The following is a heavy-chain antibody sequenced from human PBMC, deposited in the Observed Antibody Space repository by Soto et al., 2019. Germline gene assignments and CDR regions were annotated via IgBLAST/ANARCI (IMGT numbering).Heavy chain of an antibody. CDR1: GGTFSSYA. V-gene: IGHV1-69*12. Sequence: QVQLVQSGAEVKKPGSSVKVSCKASGGTFSSYAINWVRQAPGQGLEWMGGIIPIFGTADYAQKSQGRVTITADQSTSTAYMELSSLRSEDTAVYYCAQCLLGVNYYYGMDVWGQGTTVTVSS. D-gene: IGHD3-16*01. J-gene: IGHJ6*02. CDR3: AQCLLGVNYYYGMDV. CDR2: IIPIFGTA.